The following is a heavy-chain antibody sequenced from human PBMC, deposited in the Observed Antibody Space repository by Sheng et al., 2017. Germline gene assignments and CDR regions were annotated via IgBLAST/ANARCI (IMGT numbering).Heavy chain of an antibody. V-gene: IGHV3-23*01. CDR1: GFTFSSYV. CDR3: AKVGRGSGSYYY. D-gene: IGHD3-10*01. CDR2: ITGSGGST. J-gene: IGHJ4*02. Sequence: EVQLLESGGGLVQPGGSLRLSCAASGFTFSSYVMSWVRQAPGKGLEWVSGITGSGGSTYYADSVKGRFTISRDNSKNTLYLQMNSLRAEDTAVYYCAKVGRGSGSYYYWGQGTLVTVSS.